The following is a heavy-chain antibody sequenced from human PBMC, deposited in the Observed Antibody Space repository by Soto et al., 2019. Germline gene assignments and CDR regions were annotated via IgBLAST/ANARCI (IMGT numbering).Heavy chain of an antibody. CDR2: ISGNGANT. J-gene: IGHJ4*02. D-gene: IGHD4-17*01. Sequence: PGGSLRLSCAASGFTFSTSAMSWVRQVPGKGLEWVSAISGNGANTYYADSVKGRLTISRDNSKNTLYLQMNSPRDEDTAVYYCAKRSIYGGPDYWGQGTLVTVSS. CDR3: AKRSIYGGPDY. V-gene: IGHV3-23*01. CDR1: GFTFSTSA.